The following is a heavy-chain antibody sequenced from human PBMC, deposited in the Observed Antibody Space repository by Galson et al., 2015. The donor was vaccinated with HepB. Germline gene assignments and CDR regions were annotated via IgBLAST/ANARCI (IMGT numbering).Heavy chain of an antibody. CDR2: ISAYNGNT. V-gene: IGHV1-18*01. J-gene: IGHJ6*03. D-gene: IGHD5-24*01. CDR3: ARMAKDYYYYYMDV. Sequence: SVKVSCKASGYTFTSYGISWVRQAPGQGLEWMGWISAYNGNTNYAQKLQGRVTMTTDTSTSTAYMELRSLRSDDTAVYYCARMAKDYYYYYMDVWGKGTTVTVSS. CDR1: GYTFTSYG.